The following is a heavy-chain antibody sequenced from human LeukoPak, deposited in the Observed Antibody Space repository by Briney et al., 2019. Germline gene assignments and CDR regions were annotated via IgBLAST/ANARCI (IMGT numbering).Heavy chain of an antibody. J-gene: IGHJ4*02. Sequence: ASVKVSCKASGYIFTSYAMNWVRQAPGQGLEWMGRINTNTGNPTYAQGFTGRFVFSLDTSVSTAYLQISSLKAEDTAVYYCARSPGYSSSWPRNFDYWGQGTLVTVSS. CDR1: GYIFTSYA. CDR2: INTNTGNP. D-gene: IGHD6-13*01. V-gene: IGHV7-4-1*02. CDR3: ARSPGYSSSWPRNFDY.